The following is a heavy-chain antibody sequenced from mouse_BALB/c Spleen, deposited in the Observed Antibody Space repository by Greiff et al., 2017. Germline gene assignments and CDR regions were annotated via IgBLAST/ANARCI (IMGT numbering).Heavy chain of an antibody. CDR2: ISSGSSTI. J-gene: IGHJ4*01. CDR3: AREDDYRAMDY. D-gene: IGHD2-4*01. V-gene: IGHV5-17*02. Sequence: DVMLVESGGGLVQPGGSRKLSCAASGFTFSSFGMHWVRQAPEKGLEWVAYISSGSSTIYYADTVKGRFTISRDNPKNTLFLQMTSLRSEDTAMYYCAREDDYRAMDYWGQGTSVTVSS. CDR1: GFTFSSFG.